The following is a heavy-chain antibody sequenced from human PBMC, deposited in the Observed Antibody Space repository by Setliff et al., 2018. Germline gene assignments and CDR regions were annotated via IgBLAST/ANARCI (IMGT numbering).Heavy chain of an antibody. CDR3: ARTCSGSGCSAGLES. D-gene: IGHD2-15*01. V-gene: IGHV3-30-3*01. Sequence: LRLSCAASGFTFSTYRMHWVRQAPGKGLEWVAVIWDDGGNKYQADSVKGRFTISRDNSKNTLYLQMNSLRPEDTAVYYCARTCSGSGCSAGLESWGQGTPVTVSS. CDR1: GFTFSTYR. CDR2: IWDDGGNK. J-gene: IGHJ4*02.